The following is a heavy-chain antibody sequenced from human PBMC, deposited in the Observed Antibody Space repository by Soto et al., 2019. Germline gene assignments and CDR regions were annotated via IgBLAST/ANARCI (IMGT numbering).Heavy chain of an antibody. V-gene: IGHV1-69*01. CDR2: IIPIFGTA. Sequence: QVQLVQSGAEVQKPGSSVKVSCKASGGTFSSYAISWVRQAPGQGLEWMGGIIPIFGTANYAQKFQGRVTITADESTSTAYMELSSLRSEDTAVYYCARVYPRSGCGGDCYSSFDYWGQGTLVTVSS. CDR1: GGTFSSYA. CDR3: ARVYPRSGCGGDCYSSFDY. D-gene: IGHD2-21*02. J-gene: IGHJ4*02.